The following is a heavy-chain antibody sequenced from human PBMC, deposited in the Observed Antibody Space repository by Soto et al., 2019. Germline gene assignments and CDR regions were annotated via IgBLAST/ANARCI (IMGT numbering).Heavy chain of an antibody. CDR1: GFIFSNYW. CDR3: TREKFDP. J-gene: IGHJ5*02. Sequence: GGSRRLSWAASGFIFSNYWMHWVRQVPGKGLVWVARVKSDGSSTSYADSVKGRFTISRDNAKNTVYLEMNDLRADDTAVYYCTREKFDPWGQGILVTVSS. CDR2: VKSDGSST. V-gene: IGHV3-74*01.